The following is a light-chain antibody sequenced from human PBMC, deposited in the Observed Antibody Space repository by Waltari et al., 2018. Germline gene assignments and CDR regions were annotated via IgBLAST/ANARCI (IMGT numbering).Light chain of an antibody. V-gene: IGLV1-51*01. CDR3: GTWDSSLSDVV. CDR1: NSNIGNKD. Sequence: QSVLTQPPSVSAAPGQKVTISCSGSNSNIGNKDVSWYQQVPGTAPKLLIYDKDKRTSGIPDRFSGFKSGTSATLGITGLQTGDEAEYYCGTWDSSLSDVVFGGGTKLTVL. J-gene: IGLJ3*02. CDR2: DKD.